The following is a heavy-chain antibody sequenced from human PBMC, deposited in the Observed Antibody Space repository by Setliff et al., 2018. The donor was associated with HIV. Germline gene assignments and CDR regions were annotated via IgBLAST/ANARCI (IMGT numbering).Heavy chain of an antibody. V-gene: IGHV3-15*07. J-gene: IGHJ4*02. CDR2: IKSKTDGGTT. CDR1: DFTVTNAW. D-gene: IGHD1-26*01. CDR3: TTDKLYGIIDY. Sequence: GGSLRLSCAASDFTVTNAWMNWVRQAPGKGLEWVGRIKSKTDGGTTDYAAPVKGRFTISRDDSKNTVYLQMNSLKTEDTAIYYCTTDKLYGIIDYWGQGTLVTVSS.